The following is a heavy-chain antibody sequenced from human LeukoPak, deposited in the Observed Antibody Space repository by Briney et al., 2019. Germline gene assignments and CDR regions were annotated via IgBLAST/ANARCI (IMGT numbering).Heavy chain of an antibody. V-gene: IGHV1-3*01. D-gene: IGHD3-10*01. CDR1: GYTFTSYA. CDR2: INAGNGNT. J-gene: IGHJ4*02. Sequence: ASVKVSCKASGYTFTSYAMHWVRQAPGQRLEWMGWINAGNGNTKYSQKFQGRVTITRDTSASTAYMVLSSLRSEDTAVYYCARGRITMVRGVISFGYFDYWGQGTLVTVSS. CDR3: ARGRITMVRGVISFGYFDY.